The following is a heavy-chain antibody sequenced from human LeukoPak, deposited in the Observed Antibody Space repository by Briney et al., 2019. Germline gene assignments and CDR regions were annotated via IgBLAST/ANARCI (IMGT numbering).Heavy chain of an antibody. D-gene: IGHD3-9*01. V-gene: IGHV1-2*02. J-gene: IGHJ4*02. CDR2: INPNSGGT. Sequence: GASVKVSCKASGYTFTGYYMHWVRQAPGQGLEWMGWINPNSGGTNYAQKFQGRVTMTRDTSISTAYMELSRLRSDDTAVYYCARGWPLTGYYKIPADYWGQGTLVTVSS. CDR3: ARGWPLTGYYKIPADY. CDR1: GYTFTGYY.